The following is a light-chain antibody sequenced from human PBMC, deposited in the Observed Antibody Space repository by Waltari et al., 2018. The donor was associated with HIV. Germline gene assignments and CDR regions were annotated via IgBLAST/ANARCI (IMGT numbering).Light chain of an antibody. V-gene: IGLV6-57*04. CDR2: EDN. J-gene: IGLJ2*01. CDR3: QSSDQNNQGV. Sequence: FMLTQPHSVSESPGKTVTISCTRSSGSIARKYVQWYQQRPGSAPNTVIYEDNQRPSGVPDRFSGSIDRSSNSAALTISGLKTEDEADYYCQSSDQNNQGVFGGGTKLTVL. CDR1: SGSIARKY.